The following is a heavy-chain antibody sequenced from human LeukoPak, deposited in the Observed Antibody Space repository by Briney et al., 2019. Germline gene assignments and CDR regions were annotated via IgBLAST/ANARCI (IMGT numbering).Heavy chain of an antibody. Sequence: PGGSLTLSCVVSEFTVSGNQMSWVRQAPGKGLEWVSVFYTDDTIVYADSVKGRFTIFRDNSKNTLYLHMNGLRVEDTAIYFCAADLFSAPKGGFFDYWGHGTLVTVSS. J-gene: IGHJ4*01. D-gene: IGHD2-21*01. CDR2: FYTDDTI. CDR1: EFTVSGNQ. CDR3: AADLFSAPKGGFFDY. V-gene: IGHV3-53*01.